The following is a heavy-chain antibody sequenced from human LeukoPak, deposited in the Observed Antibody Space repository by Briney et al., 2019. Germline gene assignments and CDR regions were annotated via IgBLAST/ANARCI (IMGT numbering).Heavy chain of an antibody. J-gene: IGHJ3*01. CDR2: MYYSGST. CDR1: GGSISSSSYY. V-gene: IGHV4-39*01. Sequence: SETLSLTCTVSGGSISSSSYYWGWIRQPPGKGLVWIGSMYYSGSTYYNPSLKSRITISVDTSKNAFSLKLSSVTAADTAVYYCARRWLAANAFDVWGQGTMVTVSS. D-gene: IGHD2-15*01. CDR3: ARRWLAANAFDV.